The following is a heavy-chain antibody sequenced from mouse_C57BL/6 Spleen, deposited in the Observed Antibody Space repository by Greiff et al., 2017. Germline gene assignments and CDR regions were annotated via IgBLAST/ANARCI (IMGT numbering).Heavy chain of an antibody. CDR3: ARMGLYGNYYFDY. CDR2: IYPRDGST. V-gene: IGHV1-85*01. CDR1: GYTFTSYD. D-gene: IGHD2-1*01. J-gene: IGHJ2*01. Sequence: QVQLKESGPELVKPGASVKLSCKASGYTFTSYDINWVKQRPGQGLEWIGWIYPRDGSTKYNEKFKGKATLTVDTSSSTAYMELHSLTSEDSAVYFCARMGLYGNYYFDYWGQGTTLTVSS.